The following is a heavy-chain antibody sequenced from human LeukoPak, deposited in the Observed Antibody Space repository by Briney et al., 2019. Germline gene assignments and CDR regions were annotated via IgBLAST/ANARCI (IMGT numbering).Heavy chain of an antibody. V-gene: IGHV3-33*01. Sequence: GGSLRLSCAASGFTFSSYGMHWVRQAPGKGLEWVAVIWYDGSNKYYADSVKGRFTISRDNSKNTLYLQMNSLRDEDTAVYFCARRPYSDTSGRLSDVWGQGTTVTVSS. CDR3: ARRPYSDTSGRLSDV. D-gene: IGHD3-22*01. J-gene: IGHJ6*02. CDR2: IWYDGSNK. CDR1: GFTFSSYG.